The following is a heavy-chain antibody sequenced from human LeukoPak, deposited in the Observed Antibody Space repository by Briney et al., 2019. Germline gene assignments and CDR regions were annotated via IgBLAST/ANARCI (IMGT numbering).Heavy chain of an antibody. CDR2: ISAYNGNT. CDR1: GGTFSSYA. Sequence: ASVKVSFKASGGTFSSYAISWVRQAPGQGLEWMGWISAYNGNTNYAQKLQGRVTMTTDTSTSTAYMELRSLRSDDTAVYYCARTRAYYDSSGPVDYWGQGTLVTVSS. D-gene: IGHD3-22*01. CDR3: ARTRAYYDSSGPVDY. V-gene: IGHV1-18*01. J-gene: IGHJ4*02.